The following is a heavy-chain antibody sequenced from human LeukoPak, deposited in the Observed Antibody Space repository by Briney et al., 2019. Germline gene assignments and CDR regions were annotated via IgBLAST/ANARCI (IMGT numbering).Heavy chain of an antibody. CDR3: ARANPLTHMVYAIIAEAWNYYYMDV. CDR1: GGTFSSYA. D-gene: IGHD2-8*01. J-gene: IGHJ6*03. CDR2: IIPIFGTA. V-gene: IGHV1-69*06. Sequence: GASVKVSCKASGGTFSSYAISWVRQAPGQGLEWMGGIIPIFGTANYAQKFQDRVTITADKSTSTAYMELSSLRSEDTAVYYCARANPLTHMVYAIIAEAWNYYYMDVWGKGTTVTVSS.